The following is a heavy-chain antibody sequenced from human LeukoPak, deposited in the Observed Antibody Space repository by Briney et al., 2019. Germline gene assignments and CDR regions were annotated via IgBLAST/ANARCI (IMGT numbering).Heavy chain of an antibody. CDR2: ISSSSSYI. CDR1: GFTFSSYG. V-gene: IGHV3-21*01. D-gene: IGHD1-26*01. CDR3: ARALSGSYSWFDP. J-gene: IGHJ5*02. Sequence: GGSLRLSCAASGFTFSSYGMHWVRQAPGKGLEWVSSISSSSSYIYYADSVKGRFTISRDNAKNSLYLQMNSLRAEDTAVCYCARALSGSYSWFDPWGQGTLVTVSS.